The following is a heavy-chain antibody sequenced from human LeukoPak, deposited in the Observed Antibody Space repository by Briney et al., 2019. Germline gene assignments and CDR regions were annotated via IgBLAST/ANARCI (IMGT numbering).Heavy chain of an antibody. V-gene: IGHV4-4*09. CDR1: GGSISSYY. CDR3: ARGWSSARQVPCDP. CDR2: IYTSGST. Sequence: SETLSLTCTVSGGSISSYYWSWIRQPPGKGLGWIGYIYTSGSTNYNPSLKSRVNRSVDTSKNQFSLKLSSVTAADTAVDYCARGWSSARQVPCDPWGQGTLVTVSS. D-gene: IGHD6-25*01. J-gene: IGHJ5*02.